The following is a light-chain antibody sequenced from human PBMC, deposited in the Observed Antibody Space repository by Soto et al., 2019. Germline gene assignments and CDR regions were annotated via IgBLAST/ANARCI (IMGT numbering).Light chain of an antibody. CDR1: SSDVGGYNY. V-gene: IGLV2-14*01. J-gene: IGLJ1*01. CDR2: DVS. Sequence: QSVLTQPASVSWSPGQSITISCTGTSSDVGGYNYVSWYQQHPGKATKLMNYDVSNRPSGVSNRFSGSKSGNTASLTISGLQAEDEADYYCSSYTSSSGFGTGTRSPS. CDR3: SSYTSSSG.